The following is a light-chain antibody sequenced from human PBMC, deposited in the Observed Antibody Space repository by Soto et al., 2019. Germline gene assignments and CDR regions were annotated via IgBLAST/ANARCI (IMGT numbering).Light chain of an antibody. CDR2: GIS. Sequence: DIVLTQSPATLSLSPGERATLSCRASQSVRGYLAWYQQKPGQAPRLLIYGISKRATDIPDRFSGSGSGTEFTLTISSLQPEDFATYYCQQHGQWPITFGQGTRLEIK. V-gene: IGKV3-11*01. J-gene: IGKJ5*01. CDR3: QQHGQWPIT. CDR1: QSVRGY.